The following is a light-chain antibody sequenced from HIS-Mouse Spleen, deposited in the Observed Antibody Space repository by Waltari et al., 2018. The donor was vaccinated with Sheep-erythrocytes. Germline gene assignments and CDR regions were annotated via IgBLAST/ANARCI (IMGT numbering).Light chain of an antibody. CDR2: QDS. CDR1: KLGDKY. Sequence: SYELTQPPSVSVSPGQTASIPCSGDKLGDKYACWYQQRPGQSPVLVIYQDSKRPSGIPGRFAGSNTGNTGTLTSRGTQAMDEADYYCQAWDSSTGVVFGGGTKLTV. J-gene: IGLJ2*01. CDR3: QAWDSSTGVV. V-gene: IGLV3-1*01.